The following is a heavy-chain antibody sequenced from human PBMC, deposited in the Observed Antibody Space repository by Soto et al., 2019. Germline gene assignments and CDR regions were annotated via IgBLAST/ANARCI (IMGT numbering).Heavy chain of an antibody. Sequence: EMQLVESGGGLVKPGGSLRLSCAASGFAASGFAFSNYNMHWVRQAPGKGLEWVSSISSSGTYIYYADSVKGRFTVSRDNAENSLYLQLNRLRAEDTAVYYCARGYIVVEVAASKLSVGNYDAFDIWGRGTMVTVS. CDR1: GFAFSNYN. V-gene: IGHV3-21*01. D-gene: IGHD2-15*01. J-gene: IGHJ3*02. CDR3: ARGYIVVEVAASKLSVGNYDAFDI. CDR2: ISSSGTYI.